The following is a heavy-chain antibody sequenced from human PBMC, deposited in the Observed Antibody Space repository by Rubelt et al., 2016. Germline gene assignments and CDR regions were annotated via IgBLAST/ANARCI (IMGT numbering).Heavy chain of an antibody. Sequence: QVQLQESGPGLVKPSETLSLTCTVSGGSISSYYWSWIRQPPGKGLEWIGEINHSGSTNYNPSLKSRVTISVDTSKNQFSLKLSSVTAADTAVYYCARGNYDKYYFDYWGQGTLVTVSS. V-gene: IGHV4-59*12. CDR2: INHSGST. CDR3: ARGNYDKYYFDY. CDR1: GGSISSYY. D-gene: IGHD3-3*01. J-gene: IGHJ4*02.